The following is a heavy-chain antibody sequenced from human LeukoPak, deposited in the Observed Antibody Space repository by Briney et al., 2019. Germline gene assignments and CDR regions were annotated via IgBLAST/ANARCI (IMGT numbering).Heavy chain of an antibody. CDR2: FDPEDGET. Sequence: APVKVSCKVSGYTLTELSMHWVRQAPGKGLEWMGGFDPEDGETIYAQKFQGRVTMTEDTSTDTAYMELSSLRSEDTAVYYCARDSVPAVVYGYDPTFDYWGQGTLATVSS. V-gene: IGHV1-24*01. D-gene: IGHD5-12*01. CDR3: ARDSVPAVVYGYDPTFDY. CDR1: GYTLTELS. J-gene: IGHJ4*02.